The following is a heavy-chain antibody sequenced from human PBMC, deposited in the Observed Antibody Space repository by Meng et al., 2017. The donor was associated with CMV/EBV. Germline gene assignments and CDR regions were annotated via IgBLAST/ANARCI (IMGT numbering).Heavy chain of an antibody. CDR1: GYTFTSYD. D-gene: IGHD3-3*01. CDR3: ALKSAPRDPYYDFWSGYYTNWYFDL. V-gene: IGHV1-8*01. Sequence: ASVKVSCKASGYTFTSYDINWVRQATGQGLEWMGWMNPNSGNTGYAQKFQGRVTMTRNTSISTAYMELSSLRSEDTAVYCCALKSAPRDPYYDFWSGYYTNWYFDLWGRGTLVTVSS. CDR2: MNPNSGNT. J-gene: IGHJ2*01.